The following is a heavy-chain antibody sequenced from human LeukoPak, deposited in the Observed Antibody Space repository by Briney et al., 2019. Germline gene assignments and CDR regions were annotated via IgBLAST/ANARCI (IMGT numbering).Heavy chain of an antibody. J-gene: IGHJ4*02. CDR2: IYYSGST. Sequence: PSETLSLTCTVSGGSISSGNYYWVWIRQPPGKGLEWIVSIYYSGSTYYNPSLKSRVTMSVDTSKNQFSLKLNSVTAADTALYYCARDRQQLVRGDHFDYWGQGTLVTVSS. CDR1: GGSISSGNYY. D-gene: IGHD6-13*01. V-gene: IGHV4-39*07. CDR3: ARDRQQLVRGDHFDY.